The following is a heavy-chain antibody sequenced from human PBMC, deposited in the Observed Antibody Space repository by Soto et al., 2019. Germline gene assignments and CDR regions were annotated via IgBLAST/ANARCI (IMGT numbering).Heavy chain of an antibody. CDR1: GFTFDDYA. CDR3: AKDISSIHYYYMDV. Sequence: GGSLRLSCAASGFTFDDYAMHWVRQAPGKGLEWVSGISWNSGSIGYADSVKSRFTISRDNAKNSLYLQMNSLRAEDTALYYCAKDISSIHYYYMDVWGKGTTVTVSS. CDR2: ISWNSGSI. J-gene: IGHJ6*03. D-gene: IGHD6-6*01. V-gene: IGHV3-9*01.